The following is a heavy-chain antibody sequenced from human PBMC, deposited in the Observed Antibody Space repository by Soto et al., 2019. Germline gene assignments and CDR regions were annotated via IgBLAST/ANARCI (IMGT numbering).Heavy chain of an antibody. V-gene: IGHV4-34*01. J-gene: IGHJ4*02. CDR2: IYYSGST. Sequence: SETLSLTCAVYGGSFSGYYWSWIRQPPGKGLEWIGYIYYSGSTYYNPSLKSRVTISVDTSKNQFSLKLSSVTAADTAVYYFARDFEGGYDYCVFDYWGQGTLVTVSS. D-gene: IGHD5-12*01. CDR3: ARDFEGGYDYCVFDY. CDR1: GGSFSGYY.